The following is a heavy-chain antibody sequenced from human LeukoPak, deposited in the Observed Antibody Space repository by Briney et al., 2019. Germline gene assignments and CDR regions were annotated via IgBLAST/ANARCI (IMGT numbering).Heavy chain of an antibody. D-gene: IGHD3-10*01. CDR1: GGSISSGDYY. V-gene: IGHV4-30-4*01. CDR2: IYYSGST. CDR3: ASTANYYGSGSYYKN. Sequence: SETLSLTCTVSGGSISSGDYYWSWIRQPPGKGLEWIGYIYYSGSTYYNPSLKSRVTISVDTSKNQFSLKLSSVTAADTAVYYCASTANYYGSGSYYKNWGQGTLVTVSS. J-gene: IGHJ4*02.